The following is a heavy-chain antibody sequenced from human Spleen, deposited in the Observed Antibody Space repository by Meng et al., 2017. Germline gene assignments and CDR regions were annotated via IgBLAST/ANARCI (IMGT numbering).Heavy chain of an antibody. V-gene: IGHV1-46*01. CDR3: ARDWGVGSGSYPLYHYYYGMDV. D-gene: IGHD3-10*01. J-gene: IGHJ6*02. CDR1: GYTFTSFY. Sequence: ASVKVSCKASGYTFTSFYLHWVRQAPGQGLEWMGIINPNGPITSYAQKFQGRVTTTRDTSISTAYMELSRLRSDDTAVYYCARDWGVGSGSYPLYHYYYGMDVWGQGTTVTVSS. CDR2: INPNGPIT.